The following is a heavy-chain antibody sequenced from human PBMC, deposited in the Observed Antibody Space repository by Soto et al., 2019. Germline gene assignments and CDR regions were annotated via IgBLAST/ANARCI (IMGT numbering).Heavy chain of an antibody. V-gene: IGHV3-23*01. CDR2: ISGSGAST. CDR1: GFIFSSHA. D-gene: IGHD2-8*01. J-gene: IGHJ4*02. Sequence: EVQLLESGGGVVQPGGSLRLSCAASGFIFSSHAMSWVRLPPGTGLEWVSGISGSGASTYYAESVKGRFTISRDNSKNTLYLQMNSLRAEDTAVYYCVEDLYGTVKLFDFWGQGTLVTVSS. CDR3: VEDLYGTVKLFDF.